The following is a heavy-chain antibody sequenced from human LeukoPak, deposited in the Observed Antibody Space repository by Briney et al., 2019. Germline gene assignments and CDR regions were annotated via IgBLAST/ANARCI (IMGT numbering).Heavy chain of an antibody. J-gene: IGHJ4*02. Sequence: GGSLRLSCAASGFTFSHFAMSWVRQAPGKGLEWVSGITASGDRTYYVDSVKGRFTISRDNSKNTMYLQMSSLRAEDTAIYYCARRDGSGSYFFDYWGQGTLVTVSS. CDR2: ITASGDRT. CDR1: GFTFSHFA. V-gene: IGHV3-23*01. D-gene: IGHD3-10*01. CDR3: ARRDGSGSYFFDY.